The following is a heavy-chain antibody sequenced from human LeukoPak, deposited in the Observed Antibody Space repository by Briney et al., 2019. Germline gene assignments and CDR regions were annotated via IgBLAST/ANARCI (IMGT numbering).Heavy chain of an antibody. CDR3: AKHKATYSSSCFDY. D-gene: IGHD6-13*01. V-gene: IGHV3-23*01. CDR1: RFTFRRNA. Sequence: SGGSLRLSCAVARFTFRRNAMIWVRQAPGKGLEWVSVISGCGGNAYYTDSVKGRYTISRNNSKNTLYLQMNSPRAEDTAVYYCAKHKATYSSSCFDYWGQGTLVTVSS. CDR2: ISGCGGNA. J-gene: IGHJ4*02.